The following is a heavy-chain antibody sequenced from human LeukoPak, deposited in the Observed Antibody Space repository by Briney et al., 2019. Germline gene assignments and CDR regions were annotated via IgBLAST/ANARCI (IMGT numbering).Heavy chain of an antibody. J-gene: IGHJ6*03. V-gene: IGHV4-34*01. Sequence: SETLSLTCAVYGGSFSGYYWSWIRQPPGKWLDWIGEINHSGSTNYNPSLKSRVTISVDTSKSQFSLKLSSVTAADTAVYYCARPGDCSSTSCSGYMDVWGKGTTVTVSS. CDR1: GGSFSGYY. D-gene: IGHD2-2*01. CDR2: INHSGST. CDR3: ARPGDCSSTSCSGYMDV.